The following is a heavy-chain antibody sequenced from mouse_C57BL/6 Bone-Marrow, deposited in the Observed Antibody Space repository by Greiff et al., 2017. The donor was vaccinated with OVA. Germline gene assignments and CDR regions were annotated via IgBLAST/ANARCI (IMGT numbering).Heavy chain of an antibody. CDR1: GYTFTSYG. V-gene: IGHV1-81*01. CDR2: IYPRSGNT. CDR3: ARRGDYYGSSYDWYFDV. Sequence: QVQLQQSGAELARPGASVKLSCKASGYTFTSYGISWVKQRTGQGLEWIGEIYPRSGNTYYNEKFKGKATLTADKSSSTAYMELRSLTSEDSAVYFSARRGDYYGSSYDWYFDVWGTGTTVTVSS. J-gene: IGHJ1*03. D-gene: IGHD1-1*01.